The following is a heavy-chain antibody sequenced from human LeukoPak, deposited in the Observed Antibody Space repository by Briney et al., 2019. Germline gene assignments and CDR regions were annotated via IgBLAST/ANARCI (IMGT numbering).Heavy chain of an antibody. Sequence: GGSLRLSCAASGFTFSSYAMSWVRQAPGKGLEWVSAISGSGGSAYYADSVKGRFTISRDNAKNSLYLQMNSLRAEDTAVYYCARETYYYDSSGYYLFDYWGQGTLVTVSS. D-gene: IGHD3-22*01. V-gene: IGHV3-23*01. CDR2: ISGSGGSA. CDR3: ARETYYYDSSGYYLFDY. J-gene: IGHJ4*02. CDR1: GFTFSSYA.